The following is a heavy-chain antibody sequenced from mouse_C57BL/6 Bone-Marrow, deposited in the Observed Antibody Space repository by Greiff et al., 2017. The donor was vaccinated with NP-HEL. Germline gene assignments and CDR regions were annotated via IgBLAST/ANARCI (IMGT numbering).Heavy chain of an antibody. CDR1: GYTFTDYY. D-gene: IGHD1-1*01. CDR2: INPYNGGT. V-gene: IGHV1-19*01. CDR3: ARYPNETGVSRKDYFDY. Sequence: EVQLQQSGPVLVKPGASVKMSCKASGYTFTDYYMNWVKQSHGKSLEWIGVINPYNGGTSYNQKFKGKATLTVDKSSSTAYMELNSLTSEDSAVYYCARYPNETGVSRKDYFDYWGQGTTLTVSS. J-gene: IGHJ2*01.